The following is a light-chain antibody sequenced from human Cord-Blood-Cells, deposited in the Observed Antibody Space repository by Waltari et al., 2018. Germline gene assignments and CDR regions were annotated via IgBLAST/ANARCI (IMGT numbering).Light chain of an antibody. CDR1: QSVSSSY. Sequence: EIVLTQSTGTLSLSPGERATLSCRASQSVSSSYLAWYQQKPGQAPRLLIYGASSRATGIPDGFSGSGSGTDFTLTISRLEPEDFAVYYCQQYGSSPKTFGQGTKVEIK. CDR3: QQYGSSPKT. J-gene: IGKJ1*01. CDR2: GAS. V-gene: IGKV3-20*01.